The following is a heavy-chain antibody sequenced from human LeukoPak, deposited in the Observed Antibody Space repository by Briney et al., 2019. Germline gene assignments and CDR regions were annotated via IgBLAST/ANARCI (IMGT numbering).Heavy chain of an antibody. CDR3: ARDCSLWFGELFAFDI. CDR2: IKQDGSEK. Sequence: GGPLRLSCAASGFTFSSYWMNWVRQAPGKGLEWVANIKQDGSEKYYVDSVKGRFTISRDNAKNSLYLQMNSLRAEDTAVYYCARDCSLWFGELFAFDIWGQGTMVTVSS. CDR1: GFTFSSYW. D-gene: IGHD3-10*01. V-gene: IGHV3-7*01. J-gene: IGHJ3*02.